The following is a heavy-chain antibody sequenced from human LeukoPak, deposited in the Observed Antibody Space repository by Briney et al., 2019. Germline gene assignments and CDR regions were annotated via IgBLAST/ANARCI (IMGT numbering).Heavy chain of an antibody. V-gene: IGHV1-46*01. D-gene: IGHD2-15*01. Sequence: GASVKVSCKASGYTFTSYHMHWERQAPGQGLEWMGIINPSGGSTSYAQKFQGRVTMTRDTSTSTVYMELSSLRSEDTAVYYCARDGPGCSGGSCYHYYYYGMDVWGQGTTVTVSS. CDR1: GYTFTSYH. J-gene: IGHJ6*02. CDR3: ARDGPGCSGGSCYHYYYYGMDV. CDR2: INPSGGST.